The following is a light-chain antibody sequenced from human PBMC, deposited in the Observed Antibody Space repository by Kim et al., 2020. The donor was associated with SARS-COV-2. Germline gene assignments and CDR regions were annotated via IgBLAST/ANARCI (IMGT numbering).Light chain of an antibody. Sequence: DIQMTQSPSSLSASVGDRVTITCQASQDISKYLNWYQQKLGRAPKLLIYDASSLETGVPPRFSGSASGTDFTFTISSLQPEDIATYYCQQHDTLPITFGQGTRLEIK. V-gene: IGKV1-33*01. J-gene: IGKJ5*01. CDR3: QQHDTLPIT. CDR2: DAS. CDR1: QDISKY.